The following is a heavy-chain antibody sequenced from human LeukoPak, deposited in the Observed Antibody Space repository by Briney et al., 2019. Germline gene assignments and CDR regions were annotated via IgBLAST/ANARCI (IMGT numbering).Heavy chain of an antibody. J-gene: IGHJ4*02. Sequence: SETLSLTCTVSGGSISSSSYYWGWIRQPPGKGLEWIGSIYYSGSTYYNPSLKSRVTISVDTSKNQFSLKLSSVTAADTAVYYCARLLLRWFCSSTSCKGGFDYWGQGTLVTVSS. CDR3: ARLLLRWFCSSTSCKGGFDY. V-gene: IGHV4-39*07. D-gene: IGHD2-2*01. CDR2: IYYSGST. CDR1: GGSISSSSYY.